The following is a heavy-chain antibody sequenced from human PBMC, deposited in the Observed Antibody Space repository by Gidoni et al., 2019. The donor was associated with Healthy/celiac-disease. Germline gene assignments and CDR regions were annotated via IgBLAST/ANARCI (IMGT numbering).Heavy chain of an antibody. D-gene: IGHD2-15*01. CDR2: IYSGGST. V-gene: IGHV3-53*02. J-gene: IGHJ3*02. Sequence: EVQLVETGGGLIQPGGSLRLTCAASGFTVSSNYMSWVRQAPGKGLEWVSVIYSGGSTYYADSVKGRFTISRDNSKNTLYLQMNSLRAEDTAVYYCARDHKGYCSGGSCYYSWGQGTMVTVSS. CDR3: ARDHKGYCSGGSCYYS. CDR1: GFTVSSNY.